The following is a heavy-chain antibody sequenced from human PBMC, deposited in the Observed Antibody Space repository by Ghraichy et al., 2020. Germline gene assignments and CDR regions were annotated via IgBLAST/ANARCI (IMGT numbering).Heavy chain of an antibody. CDR3: ARPSYDYGDHWDAFDI. D-gene: IGHD4-17*01. J-gene: IGHJ3*02. CDR1: GYSFTSYW. Sequence: GESPNISCKGSGYSFTSYWIGWVRQMPGKGLEWMGIIYPGDSDTRYSPSFQGQVTISADKSISTAYLQWSSLKASDTAMYYCARPSYDYGDHWDAFDIWGQGTMVTVSS. CDR2: IYPGDSDT. V-gene: IGHV5-51*01.